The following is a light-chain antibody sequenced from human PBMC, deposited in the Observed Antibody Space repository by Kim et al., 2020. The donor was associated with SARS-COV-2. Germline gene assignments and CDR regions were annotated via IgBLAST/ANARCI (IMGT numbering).Light chain of an antibody. J-gene: IGLJ3*02. V-gene: IGLV1-44*01. Sequence: ELTQPPSASGTPGQRVPISCSGSSSNIGSNTVNWYQQLPGTAPKLLIYNDYKRPSGVPDRFSGSKSGSSASLAISGLQSEDEADYYCASWDDSLEGWLFGGGTQLTVL. CDR3: ASWDDSLEGWL. CDR2: NDY. CDR1: SSNIGSNT.